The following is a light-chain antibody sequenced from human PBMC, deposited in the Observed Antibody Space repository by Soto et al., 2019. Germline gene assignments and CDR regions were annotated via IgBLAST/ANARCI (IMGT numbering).Light chain of an antibody. J-gene: IGKJ5*01. CDR1: QSVSSN. Sequence: EIVMTQSPATLSVSPGERATLSCRASQSVSSNLAWYQQKPDQAPRLLIYGASTRATGIPARFSGSWSGTEFTLTISSLPSEDFAVYYCQQYNNWPTITFGQGTRLEIK. V-gene: IGKV3-15*01. CDR2: GAS. CDR3: QQYNNWPTIT.